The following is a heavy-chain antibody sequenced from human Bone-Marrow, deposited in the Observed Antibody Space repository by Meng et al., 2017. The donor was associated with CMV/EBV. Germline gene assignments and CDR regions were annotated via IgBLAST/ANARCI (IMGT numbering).Heavy chain of an antibody. CDR3: ARIVVVPAAKNYYYGMDV. D-gene: IGHD2-2*01. CDR2: IYYSGST. V-gene: IGHV4-61*01. Sequence: SSGSYYWSWIRQPPGKGLEWIGYIYYSGSTNYNPSLKSRVTISVDTSKNQFSLKLSSVTAADTAVYYCARIVVVPAAKNYYYGMDVWGQGTTVTVSS. J-gene: IGHJ6*02. CDR1: SSGSYY.